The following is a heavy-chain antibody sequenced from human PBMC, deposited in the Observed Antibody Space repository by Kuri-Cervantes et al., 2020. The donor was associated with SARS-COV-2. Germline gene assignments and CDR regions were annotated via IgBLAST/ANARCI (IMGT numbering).Heavy chain of an antibody. CDR1: GFTFSSYA. J-gene: IGHJ5*02. CDR3: ATIAIVVVFNNWFDP. V-gene: IGHV3-30-3*01. CDR2: ISYDGSNK. Sequence: LPLTCAASGFTFSSYAMHWVRQAPGKGLEWVAVISYDGSNKYYADSVKGRFTISRGNSKNTLYLQMNSLRAEDTAVYYCATIAIVVVFNNWFDPWGQGTLVTVSS. D-gene: IGHD2-2*01.